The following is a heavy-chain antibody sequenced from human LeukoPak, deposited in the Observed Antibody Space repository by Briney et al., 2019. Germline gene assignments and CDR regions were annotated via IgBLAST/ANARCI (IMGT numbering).Heavy chain of an antibody. Sequence: GGSLRLSCAASGFTFSSYWMSWVRQAPGKGLEWMANIKQDGSEKYYVDSVKGRFTISRDNAKNSLYLQMNSLRAEDTAVYYCAREGAYDFWSGYYYYYYMDVWGKGTTVTVSS. CDR3: AREGAYDFWSGYYYYYYMDV. CDR1: GFTFSSYW. CDR2: IKQDGSEK. V-gene: IGHV3-7*01. J-gene: IGHJ6*03. D-gene: IGHD3-3*01.